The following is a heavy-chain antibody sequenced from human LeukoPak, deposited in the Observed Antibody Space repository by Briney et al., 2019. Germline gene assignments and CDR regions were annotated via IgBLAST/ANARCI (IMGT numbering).Heavy chain of an antibody. Sequence: SETLSLTCTVSGGSISSSSYYWGWIRQPPGKGLEWIGSIYYSGGTYYNPSLKSRVTISVDTSKNQFSLKLSSVTAADTAVYYCARFYYGSGSQNFDYWGQGTLVTVSS. V-gene: IGHV4-39*01. CDR3: ARFYYGSGSQNFDY. CDR1: GGSISSSSYY. J-gene: IGHJ4*02. CDR2: IYYSGGT. D-gene: IGHD3-10*01.